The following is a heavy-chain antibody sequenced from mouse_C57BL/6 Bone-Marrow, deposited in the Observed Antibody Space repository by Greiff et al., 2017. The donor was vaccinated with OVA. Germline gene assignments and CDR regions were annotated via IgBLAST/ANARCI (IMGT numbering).Heavy chain of an antibody. J-gene: IGHJ3*01. CDR2: IWSGGST. CDR3: ARNYDAITTVGPAWFAY. D-gene: IGHD1-1*01. V-gene: IGHV2-2*01. Sequence: QVQLQQSGPGLVQPSQSLSITCTVSGFSLTSYGVHWVRQSPGKGLEWLGVIWSGGSTDYNAAFISRLSISKDNSKSQVFFKMNSLQADDTAIYYCARNYDAITTVGPAWFAYWGQGTLVTVSA. CDR1: GFSLTSYG.